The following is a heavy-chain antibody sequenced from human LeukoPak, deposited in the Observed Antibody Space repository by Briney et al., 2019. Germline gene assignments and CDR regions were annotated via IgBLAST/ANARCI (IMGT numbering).Heavy chain of an antibody. J-gene: IGHJ6*03. D-gene: IGHD3-16*01. CDR3: AGGLGGAYYYMDV. CDR2: IDTSGST. V-gene: IGHV4-4*07. Sequence: SETLSLTCTVSGGSISSFYWSWVRQPAGKRLEWIGRIDTSGSTHYNPSLRGRVTMSLDTSKKQFSLKLNSVTVADTAVYYCAGGLGGAYYYMDVWGKGTTVNVS. CDR1: GGSISSFY.